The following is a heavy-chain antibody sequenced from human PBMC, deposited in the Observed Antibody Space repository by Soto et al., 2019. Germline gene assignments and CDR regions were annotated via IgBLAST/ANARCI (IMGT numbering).Heavy chain of an antibody. D-gene: IGHD6-19*01. CDR1: GGSISSYY. Sequence: SETLSLTCTVSGGSISSYYWSWIRQPPGKGLEWIGYIYYSGSTNYNPSLKSRVTISVDTSKNQFSLKLSSVTAADTAVYYCAFSSGWYYFDYWGQGTLVTVSS. CDR3: AFSSGWYYFDY. J-gene: IGHJ4*02. V-gene: IGHV4-59*01. CDR2: IYYSGST.